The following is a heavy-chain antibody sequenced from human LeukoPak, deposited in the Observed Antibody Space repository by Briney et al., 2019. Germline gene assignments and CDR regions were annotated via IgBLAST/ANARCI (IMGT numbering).Heavy chain of an antibody. Sequence: SETLSLTCTVSGASISHDYHYWSWIRQPPEKGLEFIGYIFYSGSTYYNASLRSRVTISIDTSKSQFSLSLSSVAAADTAVYYCARLEGPGAVADYWGQGALVTVSS. CDR1: GASISHDYHY. J-gene: IGHJ4*02. D-gene: IGHD2-15*01. CDR3: ARLEGPGAVADY. CDR2: IFYSGST. V-gene: IGHV4-30-4*01.